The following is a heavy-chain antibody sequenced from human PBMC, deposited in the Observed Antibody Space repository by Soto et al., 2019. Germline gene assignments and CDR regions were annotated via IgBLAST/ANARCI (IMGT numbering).Heavy chain of an antibody. CDR3: ARGGELVPGDY. CDR2: ISSSSSYI. D-gene: IGHD6-13*01. J-gene: IGHJ4*02. Sequence: EVQLVESGGGLVKPGGSLRLSCAASGFTFSSYSMNWVRQAPGKGLEWVSSISSSSSYIYYADSVKGRFTISRDNAKDSLYLQMNSLRAEDTAVYYCARGGELVPGDYWGQGTLVTVSS. CDR1: GFTFSSYS. V-gene: IGHV3-21*01.